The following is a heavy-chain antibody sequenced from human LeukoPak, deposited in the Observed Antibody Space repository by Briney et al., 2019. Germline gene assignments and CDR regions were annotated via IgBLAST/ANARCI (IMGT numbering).Heavy chain of an antibody. CDR3: ARDSLTTVTTYNWFDP. D-gene: IGHD4-17*01. J-gene: IGHJ5*02. CDR2: MNPDSGNT. CDR1: GYTFTSYD. Sequence: ASVKVSCKASGYTFTSYDINWVRQATGQGLEWMGRMNPDSGNTLYAQKFQGRVTMTRNTSISTAYMELSRLRSDDTAVYYCARDSLTTVTTYNWFDPWGQGTLVTVSS. V-gene: IGHV1-8*01.